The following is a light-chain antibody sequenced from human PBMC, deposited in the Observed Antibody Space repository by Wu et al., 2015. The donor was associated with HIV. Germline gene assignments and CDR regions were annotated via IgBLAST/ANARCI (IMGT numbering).Light chain of an antibody. CDR2: AAS. CDR1: QSVSSN. CDR3: QQYNTWPL. J-gene: IGKJ3*01. V-gene: IGKV3-15*01. Sequence: EIVMTQSPDTLSVSPGERVTLSCKASQSVSSNLAWYQQKPGQAPRLLIYAASTRAXGIPARFSGSGSGTEFTLTINSMQSGDYAVYYCQQYNTWPLFGPGTKVDIK.